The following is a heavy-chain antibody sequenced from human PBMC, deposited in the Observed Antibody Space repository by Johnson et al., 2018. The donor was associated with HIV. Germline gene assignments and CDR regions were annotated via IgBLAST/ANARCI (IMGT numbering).Heavy chain of an antibody. V-gene: IGHV3-23*04. D-gene: IGHD5-24*01. CDR1: GFTFSSYA. CDR3: ARACRDGYTCDAFDI. CDR2: ISGGGGST. J-gene: IGHJ3*02. Sequence: VQLVESGGGLVQPGGSLRLSCVASGFTFSSYAMSWVRQAPGKGLEWVSAISGGGGSTYYADSVRGRFTISRDNSKNMVYLQMNSLRAEDTAVYYCARACRDGYTCDAFDIWGQGTMVTVSS.